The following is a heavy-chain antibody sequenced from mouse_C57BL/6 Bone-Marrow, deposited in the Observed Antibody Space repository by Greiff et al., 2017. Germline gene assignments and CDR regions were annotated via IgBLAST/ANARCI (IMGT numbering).Heavy chain of an antibody. J-gene: IGHJ3*01. CDR2: IDPSDSYT. CDR3: AIEGYDSWFAY. Sequence: QVQLQQPGAELVMPGASVKLSCKASGYTFTSYWMHWVKQRPGQGLEWIGEIDPSDSYTNYNQKFKGKSTLTVDKSSSTASMQISSLTSEDSAVYYCAIEGYDSWFAYWGQGTLVTVSA. D-gene: IGHD2-4*01. V-gene: IGHV1-69*01. CDR1: GYTFTSYW.